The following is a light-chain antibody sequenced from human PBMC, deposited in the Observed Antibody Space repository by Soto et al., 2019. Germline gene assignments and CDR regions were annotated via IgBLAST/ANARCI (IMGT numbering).Light chain of an antibody. CDR2: GDN. CDR1: SSNIGSFYD. CDR3: QSYDNSLNHVV. J-gene: IGLJ2*01. Sequence: QSVLTQPPSESRAPGQRVTIPCTGSSSNIGSFYDVHWYQQLPGTVPKLLIYGDNNRPSGVPDRFSGSKSGTTASLAITGLQAEDEADYYCQSYDNSLNHVVFGGGTKLTFL. V-gene: IGLV1-40*01.